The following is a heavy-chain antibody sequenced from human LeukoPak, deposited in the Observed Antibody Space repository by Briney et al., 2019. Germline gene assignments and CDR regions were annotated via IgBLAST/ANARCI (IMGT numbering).Heavy chain of an antibody. V-gene: IGHV3-20*04. CDR1: GFTFDDYG. Sequence: GGSLRLSRAASGFTFDDYGMSWVRQAPGKGLEWVSGINWNGGSTGYADSVKGRFTISRDNAKNSLYLQMNSLRAEDTALYYCARRGLVVVAATEEIFDYWGQGTLVTVSS. CDR3: ARRGLVVVAATEEIFDY. CDR2: INWNGGST. J-gene: IGHJ4*02. D-gene: IGHD2-15*01.